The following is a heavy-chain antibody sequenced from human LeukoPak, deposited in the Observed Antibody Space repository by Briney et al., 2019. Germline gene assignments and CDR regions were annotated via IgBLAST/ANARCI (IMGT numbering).Heavy chain of an antibody. CDR1: GFTFSAYG. D-gene: IGHD5-18*01. Sequence: AGGSLRLSCAASGFTFSAYGMHWVRQAPGKGLEWVAVISYDGSNEYYADSVKGRFTISRDNSKNTLYLQMNSLRAEDTAVYYCAKGLHSYGYDRFDYWGQGTLVTVSS. V-gene: IGHV3-30*18. CDR3: AKGLHSYGYDRFDY. J-gene: IGHJ4*02. CDR2: ISYDGSNE.